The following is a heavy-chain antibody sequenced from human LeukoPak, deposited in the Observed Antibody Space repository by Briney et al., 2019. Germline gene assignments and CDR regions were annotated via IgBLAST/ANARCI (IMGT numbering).Heavy chain of an antibody. J-gene: IGHJ6*03. CDR2: IYTSGST. Sequence: SETLSLTCTVSGGSISSYYWSWIRQPAGKGLEWIGRIYTSGSTNYNPSLTSRVTMSVDTSKNQFSLKLSSVTAADTAVYYCARGLPVWLPDYYYYMDVWGKGTTVTVSS. D-gene: IGHD5-12*01. CDR3: ARGLPVWLPDYYYYMDV. CDR1: GGSISSYY. V-gene: IGHV4-4*07.